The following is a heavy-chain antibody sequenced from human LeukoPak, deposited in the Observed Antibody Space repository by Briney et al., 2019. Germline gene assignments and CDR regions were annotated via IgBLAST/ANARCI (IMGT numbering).Heavy chain of an antibody. CDR3: ARRYSSSSLWDY. CDR2: INHSGST. Sequence: PSETLSLTCAVYGGSFSGYYWSWIRQPPGKGLEWIGEINHSGSTNYNPSLKSRVTISVDTSKNQFSLKLSSVTAADTAVYYCARRYSSSSLWDYWGQGTLVTVSS. CDR1: GGSFSGYY. V-gene: IGHV4-34*01. D-gene: IGHD6-6*01. J-gene: IGHJ4*02.